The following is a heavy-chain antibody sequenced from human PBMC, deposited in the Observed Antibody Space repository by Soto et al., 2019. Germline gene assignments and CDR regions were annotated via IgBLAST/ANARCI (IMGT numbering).Heavy chain of an antibody. V-gene: IGHV3-33*08. CDR3: ARQYSDYDFYFDY. D-gene: IGHD5-12*01. Sequence: QVQLVESGGGVVQPGRSLRLSCAASGFTFSSYGMHWVRQAPGKGLEWVAVIWYDGSNKYYADSVKGRFTISRDNSKNTLYLQMNSLRDEDTAVYYCARQYSDYDFYFDYWGQGTLVTVSS. J-gene: IGHJ4*02. CDR1: GFTFSSYG. CDR2: IWYDGSNK.